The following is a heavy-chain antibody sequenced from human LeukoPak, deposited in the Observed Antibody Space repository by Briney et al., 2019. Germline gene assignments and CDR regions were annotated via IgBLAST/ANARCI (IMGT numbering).Heavy chain of an antibody. CDR1: GYTFTGYY. Sequence: ASVKVSCKASGYTFTGYYMHWVRQAPGQGLEWMGWINPNSGGTNYAQKFQGRVTMTRDTSISTAYMGLSRLRSDDTAVYYCARDFTETIVRGVIIEGIDPWGQGTLVTVSS. CDR2: INPNSGGT. V-gene: IGHV1-2*02. D-gene: IGHD3-10*01. CDR3: ARDFTETIVRGVIIEGIDP. J-gene: IGHJ5*02.